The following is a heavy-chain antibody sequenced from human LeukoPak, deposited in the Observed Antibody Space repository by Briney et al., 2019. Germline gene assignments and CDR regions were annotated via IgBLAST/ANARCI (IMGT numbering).Heavy chain of an antibody. Sequence: SETLSLTCTVSGASIRTHYCSCIRQPPGKRPEWIGYFYHTGSTNYNPSLKGRVTISVDTSTNQFSLKLTSMTTADTAIYFCARGANDYGDLIEYWGQGTWVTVSS. CDR2: FYHTGST. CDR3: ARGANDYGDLIEY. J-gene: IGHJ4*02. CDR1: GASIRTHY. V-gene: IGHV4-59*11. D-gene: IGHD4-17*01.